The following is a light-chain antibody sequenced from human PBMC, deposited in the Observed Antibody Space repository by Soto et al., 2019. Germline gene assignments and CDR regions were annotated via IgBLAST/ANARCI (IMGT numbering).Light chain of an antibody. Sequence: QAVVTQPPSASGTPGQRVTISCSGSSSNIGSNTVNWYQQLPGTAPKLLIYSNNQRPSGVTDRFSGSKSGTSASLAISGLQSEDEADYYCAAWDDSLNVVVFGGGTKVTVL. CDR2: SNN. CDR3: AAWDDSLNVVV. CDR1: SSNIGSNT. J-gene: IGLJ2*01. V-gene: IGLV1-44*01.